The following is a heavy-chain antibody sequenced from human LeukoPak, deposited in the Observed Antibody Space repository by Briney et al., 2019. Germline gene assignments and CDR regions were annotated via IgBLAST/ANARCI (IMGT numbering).Heavy chain of an antibody. CDR3: ARGDDTSGYFYCYFDY. CDR1: GFTFSSYL. Sequence: GSLRLSCAASGFTFSSYLMHWVRQAPGKGLEWVAVISYGGSDKYYADSVKGRFTISRDNSKKTLYLQMNSLRAEDTAVYYCARGDDTSGYFYCYFDYWGQGTLVTVSS. D-gene: IGHD3-22*01. V-gene: IGHV3-30-3*01. CDR2: ISYGGSDK. J-gene: IGHJ4*02.